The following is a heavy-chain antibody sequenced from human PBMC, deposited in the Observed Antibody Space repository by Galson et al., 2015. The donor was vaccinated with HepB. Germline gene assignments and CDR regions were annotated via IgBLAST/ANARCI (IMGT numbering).Heavy chain of an antibody. CDR1: GYTFTSYY. Sequence: SVKVSCKASGYTFTSYYMHWVRQAPGQGLEWMGIINPSGGSTSYAQKFQGRVTMTRDTSTSTVYMELSSLRSEDTAVYYCARDGCSGGSCYSLLFYWGQGTLVTVSS. D-gene: IGHD2-15*01. J-gene: IGHJ4*02. CDR3: ARDGCSGGSCYSLLFY. V-gene: IGHV1-46*01. CDR2: INPSGGST.